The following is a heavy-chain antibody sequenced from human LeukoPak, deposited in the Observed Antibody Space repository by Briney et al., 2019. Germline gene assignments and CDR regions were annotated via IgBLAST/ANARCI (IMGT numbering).Heavy chain of an antibody. Sequence: PGGSLRLSCAASGFTFSSYAMSWVRQAPGKGLEWVSAVSPSGATTYYADSVKGRFTISRDNSKNTLYLQMNSLRAEDTAVYYCAKDGSNIAVADIYYYYYMDVWGKGTTVTVSS. V-gene: IGHV3-23*01. CDR1: GFTFSSYA. D-gene: IGHD6-19*01. CDR3: AKDGSNIAVADIYYYYYMDV. J-gene: IGHJ6*03. CDR2: VSPSGATT.